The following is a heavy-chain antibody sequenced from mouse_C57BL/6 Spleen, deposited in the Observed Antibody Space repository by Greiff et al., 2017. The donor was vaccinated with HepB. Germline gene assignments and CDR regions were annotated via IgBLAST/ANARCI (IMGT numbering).Heavy chain of an antibody. CDR2: IYPGNSDT. D-gene: IGHD2-2*01. CDR1: GYTFTSYW. CDR3: TRGGGYDEYYYAMDY. V-gene: IGHV1-5*01. J-gene: IGHJ4*01. Sequence: VQLQQSGTVLARPGASVKMSCKTSGYTFTSYWMHWVKQRPGQGLEWIGAIYPGNSDTSYNQKFKGKAKLTAVTSASTAYMELSSLTNEDSAVYYCTRGGGYDEYYYAMDYWGQGTSVTVSS.